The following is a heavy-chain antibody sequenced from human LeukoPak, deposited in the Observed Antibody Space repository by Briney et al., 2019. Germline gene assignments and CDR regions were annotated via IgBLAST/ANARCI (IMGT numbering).Heavy chain of an antibody. J-gene: IGHJ5*02. CDR3: ARQRGTVTTIENWFDP. D-gene: IGHD4-17*01. Sequence: SETLPLTCTVSGGSISSSSYYWGWIRQPPGKGLEWIGSIYYSGSTYYNPSLKSRVTVSVDTSKNQFSLKLSSVTAADTAVYYCARQRGTVTTIENWFDPWGQGTLVTVSS. CDR2: IYYSGST. V-gene: IGHV4-39*01. CDR1: GGSISSSSYY.